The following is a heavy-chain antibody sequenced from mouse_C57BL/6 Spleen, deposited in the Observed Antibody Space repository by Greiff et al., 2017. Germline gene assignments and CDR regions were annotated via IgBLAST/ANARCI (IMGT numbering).Heavy chain of an antibody. J-gene: IGHJ4*01. V-gene: IGHV3-6*01. CDR1: GYSITSGYY. CDR2: ISYDGSN. CDR3: AREGALYDSYAMDY. D-gene: IGHD1-1*01. Sequence: EVHLVESGPGLVKPSQSLSLTCSVTGYSITSGYYWNWIRQFPGNKLEWMGYISYDGSNNYNPSLKNRISITRDTSKNQFFLKLNSVTTEDTATYYCAREGALYDSYAMDYWGQGTSVTVSS.